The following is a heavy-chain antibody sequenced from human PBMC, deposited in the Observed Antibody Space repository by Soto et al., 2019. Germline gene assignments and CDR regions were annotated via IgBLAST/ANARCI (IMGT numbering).Heavy chain of an antibody. CDR2: ISSSSSFI. CDR3: ARDQGGYHSFDY. J-gene: IGHJ4*02. V-gene: IGHV3-21*01. CDR1: GFTFSSYS. D-gene: IGHD5-12*01. Sequence: GGSLRLSCAASGFTFSSYSINWVRQAPGKGLEWVSSISSSSSFIYYADSVKGRFTISRDNAKNSLYLQMNSLRAEDTAVYYCARDQGGYHSFDYWGQGTLVTVSS.